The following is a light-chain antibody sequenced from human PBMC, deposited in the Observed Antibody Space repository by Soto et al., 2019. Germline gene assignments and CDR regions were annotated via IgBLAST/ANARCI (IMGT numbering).Light chain of an antibody. CDR2: SYN. CDR3: AAWDDSLNGYV. Sequence: QSVLTQPPSASGTPGQRVTISCSGSSSNIGSNTVNWYQQLPGTAPKLLIYSYNQRPSGVPDRFSGSKSVTSASLAISGLQSEDEAHYYCAAWDDSLNGYVFGTGTKVTFL. V-gene: IGLV1-44*01. CDR1: SSNIGSNT. J-gene: IGLJ1*01.